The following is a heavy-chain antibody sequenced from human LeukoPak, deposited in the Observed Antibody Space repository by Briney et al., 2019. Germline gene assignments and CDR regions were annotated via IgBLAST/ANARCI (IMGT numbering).Heavy chain of an antibody. J-gene: IGHJ4*02. D-gene: IGHD6-19*01. CDR3: ARVGYSSGQYYFDY. CDR1: GGSISSYY. CDR2: IYYSGST. V-gene: IGHV4-31*03. Sequence: SETLPLTCTVSGGSISSYYWGWVRQHPGKGLEWIGYIYYSGSTYYNPSLKSRVTISVDTSKNQFSLKLSSVTAADTAVYYCARVGYSSGQYYFDYWGQGTLVTVSS.